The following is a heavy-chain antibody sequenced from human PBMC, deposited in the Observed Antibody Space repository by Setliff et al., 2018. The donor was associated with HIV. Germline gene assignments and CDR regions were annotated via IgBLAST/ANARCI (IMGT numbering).Heavy chain of an antibody. CDR1: GASISGSDYY. CDR3: VRVGGGSWLGIHYYYYMDV. D-gene: IGHD2-15*01. Sequence: PSETLSLTCSVFGASISGSDYYWGWIRQLPEKGLEWIGSIYYSGSAYHNPSLKSRVAMPVDTAKKQFSLKLTSLTGADTAVYYCVRVGGGSWLGIHYYYYMDVWGKGITVTVSS. V-gene: IGHV4-39*01. J-gene: IGHJ6*03. CDR2: IYYSGSA.